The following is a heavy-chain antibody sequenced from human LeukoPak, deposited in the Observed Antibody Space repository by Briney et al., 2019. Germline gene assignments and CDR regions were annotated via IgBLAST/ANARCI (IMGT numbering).Heavy chain of an antibody. CDR2: ISSSSSYI. CDR3: ARSVGATIGVRDD. Sequence: GGSLRLSCAASGFTFSSYCMNWVRQAPGKGLEWVSSISSSSSYIYYADSIKGRFTISRDNAKNSLYLQMNSLRAEDTAVYYCARSVGATIGVRDDWGQGTLVTVSS. J-gene: IGHJ4*02. CDR1: GFTFSSYC. V-gene: IGHV3-21*01. D-gene: IGHD3-10*01.